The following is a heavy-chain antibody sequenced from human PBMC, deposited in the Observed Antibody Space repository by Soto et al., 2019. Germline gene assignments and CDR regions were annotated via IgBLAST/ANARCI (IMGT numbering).Heavy chain of an antibody. D-gene: IGHD3-10*01. Sequence: QLVESGGGVVQPGRSLRLSCAASGFTFSSYGMHWVRQALGKGLEWVGIVWYDGSKEYYAESVRGRITISRDNSKNTLYLQVHSLRVEDTAVYYCARDRGDYYYMDVWGEGTTVTVSS. CDR3: ARDRGDYYYMDV. V-gene: IGHV3-33*01. CDR2: VWYDGSKE. J-gene: IGHJ6*03. CDR1: GFTFSSYG.